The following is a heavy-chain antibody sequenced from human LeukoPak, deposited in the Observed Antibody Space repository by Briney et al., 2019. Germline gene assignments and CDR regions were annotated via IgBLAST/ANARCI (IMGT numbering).Heavy chain of an antibody. D-gene: IGHD1-26*01. CDR1: GFTFTSSA. J-gene: IGHJ6*02. CDR2: IVVGSGNT. V-gene: IGHV1-58*02. Sequence: ASVKVSCKASGFTFTSSAMQWVRQARGQRLEWIGWIVVGSGNTNYAQKLQGRVTMTTDTSTSTAYMELRSLRSDDTAVYYCARDTVGGATPYYYYYGMDVWGQGTTVTVSS. CDR3: ARDTVGGATPYYYYYGMDV.